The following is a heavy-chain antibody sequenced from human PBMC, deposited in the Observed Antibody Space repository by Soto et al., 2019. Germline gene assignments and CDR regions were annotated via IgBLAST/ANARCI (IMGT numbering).Heavy chain of an antibody. J-gene: IGHJ6*03. V-gene: IGHV3-7*01. CDR1: GFTFSSYW. D-gene: IGHD6-6*01. CDR3: AREQRRVARPTYYYYTDV. Sequence: PGGSLRLSCAVSGFTFSSYWMSWVRQAPGKGLEWVANIKQDGSEKYYVDSVKGRFTMSRDNAKNSLYLQMNSLRAEDTAVYYCAREQRRVARPTYYYYTDVWGKGTTVTVSS. CDR2: IKQDGSEK.